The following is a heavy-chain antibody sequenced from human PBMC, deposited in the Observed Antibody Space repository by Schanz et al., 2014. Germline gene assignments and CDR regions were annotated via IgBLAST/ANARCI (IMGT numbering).Heavy chain of an antibody. D-gene: IGHD5-12*01. J-gene: IGHJ4*02. CDR2: ISASGGTT. CDR3: ARKVVATIGGYYDN. V-gene: IGHV3-23*04. Sequence: EVQLVESGGGLIQPGGSLRLSCAASGFGFSSYSMNWVRQIPGKGLEWVSAISASGGTTYYADSVKGRFTISRDNSKNTLYLQMNSLRAEDTAVYYCARKVVATIGGYYDNWGQGTLVIVSS. CDR1: GFGFSSYS.